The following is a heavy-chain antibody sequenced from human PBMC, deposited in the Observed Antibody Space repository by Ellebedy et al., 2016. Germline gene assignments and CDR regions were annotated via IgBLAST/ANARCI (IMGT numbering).Heavy chain of an antibody. CDR3: ARGEGTGFGTREKRRFDY. Sequence: SETLSLTXAVSGGSFTGYFWTWIRQPPGKGLEWIGEISHSGRTNYNPSLQSRSALTVDTSKKQFSLRLNSVAAADTAVYYCARGEGTGFGTREKRRFDYWGQGALVTVSS. D-gene: IGHD1-14*01. V-gene: IGHV4-34*01. J-gene: IGHJ4*02. CDR2: ISHSGRT. CDR1: GGSFTGYF.